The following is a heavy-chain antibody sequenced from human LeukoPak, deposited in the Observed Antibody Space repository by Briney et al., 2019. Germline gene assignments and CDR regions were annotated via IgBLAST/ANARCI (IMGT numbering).Heavy chain of an antibody. Sequence: GRSLRLSCAASGFTFDDYAMHWVRQAPGKGLEWVSGISWNSGSIGYADSVKGRFTISRDNAKNSLYLQMNSLRAEDTAVYYCARDREVLRYFDWSPRHRDAFDIWGQGTMVTVSS. CDR3: ARDREVLRYFDWSPRHRDAFDI. V-gene: IGHV3-9*01. CDR2: ISWNSGSI. CDR1: GFTFDDYA. J-gene: IGHJ3*02. D-gene: IGHD3-9*01.